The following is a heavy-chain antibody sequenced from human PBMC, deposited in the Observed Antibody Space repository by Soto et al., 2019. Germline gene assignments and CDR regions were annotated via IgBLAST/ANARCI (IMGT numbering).Heavy chain of an antibody. CDR3: GRQPGHCGSTTCFGYYSVHV. D-gene: IGHD2-2*01. J-gene: IGHJ6*02. CDR1: GGSLSSGTYP. Sequence: SQNLPLTWSCSGGSLSSGTYPGGWIRQPKGKGLEWIGTIYYSGSTHYNPSLEGRVAISADTPNNQLSLRLSSVTAADTAVYYCGRQPGHCGSTTCFGYYSVHVWGQGTTGTVS. CDR2: IYYSGST. V-gene: IGHV4-39*01.